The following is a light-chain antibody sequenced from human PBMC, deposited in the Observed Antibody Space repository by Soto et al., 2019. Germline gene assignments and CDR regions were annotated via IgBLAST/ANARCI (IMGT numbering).Light chain of an antibody. V-gene: IGKV3-11*01. J-gene: IGKJ5*01. CDR2: DAS. Sequence: PGERATLSCRASQSVSSYLAWYQQKPGQAPRLLIYDASNRATGIPARFSGSGSGTDFTLTISSLEPEDFAVYYCQQRSNFITFGQGTRLEIK. CDR3: QQRSNFIT. CDR1: QSVSSY.